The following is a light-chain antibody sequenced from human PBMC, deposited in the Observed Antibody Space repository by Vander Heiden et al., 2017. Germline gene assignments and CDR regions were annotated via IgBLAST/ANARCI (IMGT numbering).Light chain of an antibody. CDR2: AAS. CDR3: QQYYSFPCT. Sequence: VIWMTQSPSLLSASTGDRVTISCRPSQGISSYLAWYQQKPGKAPELLIYAASTLQSGVPSRFSGSGSGTDFTLTISCLQSEDFATYYCQQYYSFPCTFGQGTKVEIK. CDR1: QGISSY. J-gene: IGKJ1*01. V-gene: IGKV1D-8*01.